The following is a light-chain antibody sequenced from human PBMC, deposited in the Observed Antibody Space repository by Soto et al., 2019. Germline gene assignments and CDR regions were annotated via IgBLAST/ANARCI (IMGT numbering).Light chain of an antibody. J-gene: IGLJ1*01. CDR2: EVT. CDR1: SSDVGAYDS. Sequence: SALNQPASVSGSPGQSISFSCTGTSSDVGAYDSVSWYQQHPGKAPKLLIYEVTHRPSGVSDRFSGSRSGSTASLTISGLQAEDEAEYFCSSYTSKTPYVFGPGTRSPS. CDR3: SSYTSKTPYV. V-gene: IGLV2-14*01.